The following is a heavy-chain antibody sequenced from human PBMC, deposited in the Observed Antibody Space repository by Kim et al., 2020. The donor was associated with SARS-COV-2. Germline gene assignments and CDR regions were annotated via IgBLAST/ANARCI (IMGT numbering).Heavy chain of an antibody. CDR1: GGSISSSSYY. CDR3: ARDSGRYSGSYYEPFDY. D-gene: IGHD1-26*01. CDR2: IYYSGST. V-gene: IGHV4-39*07. J-gene: IGHJ4*02. Sequence: SETLSLTCTVSGGSISSSSYYWGWIRQPPGTGLEWIGSIYYSGSTYYNPSLKSRVTISVDTSKNQFSLKLSSVTAADTAVYYCARDSGRYSGSYYEPFDYWGQGTLVTVSS.